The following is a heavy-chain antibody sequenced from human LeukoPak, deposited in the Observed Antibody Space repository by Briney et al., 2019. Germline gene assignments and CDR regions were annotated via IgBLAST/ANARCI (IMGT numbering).Heavy chain of an antibody. Sequence: ASVKVSCEASGYTFTSYYIHWVRQAPGQGLEWMGIIYPSGGSTSYAQKFQGRVTMTRDTSTSTVYMELSSLRSEDTAVYYCARWGSGSYNIDYWGQGTLVTVSS. CDR2: IYPSGGST. V-gene: IGHV1-46*01. CDR1: GYTFTSYY. D-gene: IGHD1-26*01. CDR3: ARWGSGSYNIDY. J-gene: IGHJ4*02.